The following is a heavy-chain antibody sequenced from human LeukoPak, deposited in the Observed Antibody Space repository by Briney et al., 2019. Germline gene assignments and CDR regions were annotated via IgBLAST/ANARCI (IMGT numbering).Heavy chain of an antibody. CDR1: GFTFSSYS. D-gene: IGHD2-15*01. CDR3: ARAPDIVVVVAAPDY. J-gene: IGHJ4*02. Sequence: GGSLRLSCAASGFTFSSYSMNWVRQAPGKGLEWVSSISSSSYIYYADSVKGRFTISRDTAKNSLYLQMNSLRAEDTAVYYCARAPDIVVVVAAPDYWGQGTLVTVSS. CDR2: ISSSSYI. V-gene: IGHV3-21*01.